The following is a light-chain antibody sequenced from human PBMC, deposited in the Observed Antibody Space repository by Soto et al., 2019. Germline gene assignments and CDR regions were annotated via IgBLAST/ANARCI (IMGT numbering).Light chain of an antibody. CDR1: QSISSW. J-gene: IGKJ2*01. Sequence: DIQMTQSPSTLSASVGDRVTITCRASQSISSWLAWYQQKAGKAPKLLIYKASSLESGVPARFSGSGSRTEFTLTISSLQPDDFATYYCQQYNSYPPYTFGQGTKLEIK. CDR2: KAS. V-gene: IGKV1-5*03. CDR3: QQYNSYPPYT.